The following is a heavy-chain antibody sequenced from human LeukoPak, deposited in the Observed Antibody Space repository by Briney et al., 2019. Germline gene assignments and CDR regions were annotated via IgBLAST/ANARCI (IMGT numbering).Heavy chain of an antibody. CDR1: GGSFRGYY. Sequence: PSETLSLTCAVYGGSFRGYYWSCIRQPPGKGLEWIGEINHSGSTNCNPSLKSRVTISVDTSKNQFSLKLTSVTAADTAVYYCARRSSGWSGEAYYFDYWGQGTLVTVSS. J-gene: IGHJ4*02. CDR3: ARRSSGWSGEAYYFDY. CDR2: INHSGST. D-gene: IGHD6-19*01. V-gene: IGHV4-34*01.